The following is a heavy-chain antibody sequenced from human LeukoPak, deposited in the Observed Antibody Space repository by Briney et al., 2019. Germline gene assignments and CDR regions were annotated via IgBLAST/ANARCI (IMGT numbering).Heavy chain of an antibody. V-gene: IGHV1-18*01. D-gene: IGHD2-21*02. J-gene: IGHJ5*02. CDR2: ISAYNGNT. CDR3: AREPCGGDRYERGGNWFDP. CDR1: GYTFTSYG. Sequence: ASVKVSCKASGYTFTSYGISWVRQAPGQGLEWMGWISAYNGNTNYAQKLQGRVTMTTDTSTSTAYMELRSLRSDDTAVYYCAREPCGGDRYERGGNWFDPWGQGTLVTVSS.